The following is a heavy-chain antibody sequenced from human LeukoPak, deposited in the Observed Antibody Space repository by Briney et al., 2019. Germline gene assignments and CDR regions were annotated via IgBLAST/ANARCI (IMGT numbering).Heavy chain of an antibody. D-gene: IGHD3-10*01. CDR3: ARGFRGPNFDY. J-gene: IGHJ4*02. V-gene: IGHV4-59*08. Sequence: SETLSLTCTVSGGSISSYYWSWIRQPPGKGLEWIGYIYYSGSTNYNPSLKSRVTISVDTSKNQFSLNLSSVTAAETAVYYCARGFRGPNFDYWGQGTLVTVSS. CDR1: GGSISSYY. CDR2: IYYSGST.